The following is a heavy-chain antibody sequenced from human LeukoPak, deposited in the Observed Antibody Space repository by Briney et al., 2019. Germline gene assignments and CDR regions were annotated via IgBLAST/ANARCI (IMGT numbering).Heavy chain of an antibody. Sequence: GGSLRLSCAASGFTFSSSAMNWVPQAPGKGLEWVSTISGSSDKTYYADSVKGRFTISRDNSKNTLYLQMNSLRAEDTAIYYCAKWDHWGQGTLVTVSS. CDR2: ISGSSDKT. J-gene: IGHJ4*02. V-gene: IGHV3-23*01. CDR1: GFTFSSSA. CDR3: AKWDH.